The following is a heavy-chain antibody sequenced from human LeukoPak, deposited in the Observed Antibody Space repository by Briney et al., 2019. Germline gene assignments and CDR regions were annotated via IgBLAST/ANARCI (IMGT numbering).Heavy chain of an antibody. J-gene: IGHJ5*02. CDR3: ARDWEDIVVVPAAIAGVNWFDP. CDR1: GFTFSDYY. Sequence: PGGSLRLSCAASGFTFSDYYMSWIRQAPAKGLEWVSYISSSGSTIYYADSVKGRFTISRDNAKNSLYLQMNSLRAEDTAVYYCARDWEDIVVVPAAIAGVNWFDPWGQGTLVTVSS. V-gene: IGHV3-11*04. CDR2: ISSSGSTI. D-gene: IGHD2-2*01.